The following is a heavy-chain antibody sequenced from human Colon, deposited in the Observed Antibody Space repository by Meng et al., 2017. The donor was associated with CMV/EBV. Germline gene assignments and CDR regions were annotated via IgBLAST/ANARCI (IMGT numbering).Heavy chain of an antibody. CDR2: IIPIFGTA. D-gene: IGHD3-3*01. J-gene: IGHJ6*02. CDR3: ARENGYYDFWSGYRWAGDYGLDV. CDR1: GGTFSSYA. V-gene: IGHV1-69*05. Sequence: SVKVSCKASGGTFSSYAISWVRQAPGQGLEWMGGIIPIFGTANYAQKFQGRVTITTDESTSTAYMELSSLRSEDTAVYYCARENGYYDFWSGYRWAGDYGLDVWGQGTTVTSP.